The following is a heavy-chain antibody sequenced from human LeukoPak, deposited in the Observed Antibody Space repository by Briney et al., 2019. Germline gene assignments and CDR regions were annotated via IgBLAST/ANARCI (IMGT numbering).Heavy chain of an antibody. Sequence: ASVKVSCKVSGYIVTELSMHWVRQAPGKGLEWMGGFDPEYGDTIYAQKFQGRVTMTEDISTDTVYMQLSSLRSEDTAVYFCATWGPKVLRFFDWLVEQDNRYDPWGQGTLVIVSS. CDR3: ATWGPKVLRFFDWLVEQDNRYDP. D-gene: IGHD3-9*01. CDR2: FDPEYGDT. CDR1: GYIVTELS. J-gene: IGHJ5*02. V-gene: IGHV1-24*01.